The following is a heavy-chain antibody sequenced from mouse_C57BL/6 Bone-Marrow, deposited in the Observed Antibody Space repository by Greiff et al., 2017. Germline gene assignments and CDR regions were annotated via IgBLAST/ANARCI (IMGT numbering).Heavy chain of an antibody. CDR1: GYTFTSYW. J-gene: IGHJ1*03. V-gene: IGHV1-64*01. CDR2: IHPNSGST. D-gene: IGHD1-1*01. CDR3: ARSYYYGSSYRYFDV. Sequence: QVQLQQPGAELVKPGASVKLSCMASGYTFTSYWMHWVKQRPGQGLEWIGMIHPNSGSTNYNEKFKSKATLTVDKSSSTAYMQLSSLTSEDSAVYYCARSYYYGSSYRYFDVWGTGTTVTVSS.